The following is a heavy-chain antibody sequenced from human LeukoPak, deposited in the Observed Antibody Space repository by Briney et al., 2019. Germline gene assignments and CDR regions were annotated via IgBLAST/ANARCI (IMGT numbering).Heavy chain of an antibody. J-gene: IGHJ2*01. Sequence: PSETLSLTCTVSGGSISSSGYYWGWIRQPPGKGLEWIGSFYYGGNTYYNPPLKSRVTIYVDTSNDQFFLKLISVTAADTAEYYCARQRGYCSGGSCYSGWYFDLWGRGTLVTVSS. CDR3: ARQRGYCSGGSCYSGWYFDL. D-gene: IGHD2-15*01. CDR1: GGSISSSGYY. V-gene: IGHV4-39*01. CDR2: FYYGGNT.